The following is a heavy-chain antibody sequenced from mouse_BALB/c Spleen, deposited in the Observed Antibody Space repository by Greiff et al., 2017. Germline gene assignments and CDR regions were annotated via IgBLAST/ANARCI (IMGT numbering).Heavy chain of an antibody. CDR1: GFTFSSFG. D-gene: IGHD2-1*01. CDR3: ARSGYGNYGAMDY. CDR2: ISSGSSTI. V-gene: IGHV5-17*02. J-gene: IGHJ4*01. Sequence: EVKLVESGGGLVQPGGSRKLSCAASGFTFSSFGMHWVRQAPEKGLEWVAYISSGSSTIYYADTVKGRFTISRDNPKNTLFLQMTSLRSEDTAMYYCARSGYGNYGAMDYWGQGTSVTVSS.